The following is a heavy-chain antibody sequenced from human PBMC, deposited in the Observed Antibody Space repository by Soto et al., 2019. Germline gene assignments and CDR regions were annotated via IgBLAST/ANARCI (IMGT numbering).Heavy chain of an antibody. CDR3: AKALRYFGRLVRPWNAMDV. D-gene: IGHD3-9*01. CDR2: ISGSGSNT. J-gene: IGHJ6*02. CDR1: GFTSSSYA. Sequence: PGGSLRLSCAASGFTSSSYAMSWVRQAPGKGLEWVSAISGSGSNTYYADSVKGRFTISRDNSKNTLFLQMNSLRAEDTAVYYCAKALRYFGRLVRPWNAMDVWGQGTTVTVSS. V-gene: IGHV3-23*01.